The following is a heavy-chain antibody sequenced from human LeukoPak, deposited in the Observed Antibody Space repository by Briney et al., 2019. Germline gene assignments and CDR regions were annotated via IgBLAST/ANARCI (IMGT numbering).Heavy chain of an antibody. J-gene: IGHJ3*02. CDR1: GFTFGSYA. CDR2: ISYDGSGE. CDR3: ARSYGWFGDALDI. D-gene: IGHD3-10*01. Sequence: GGSLRLSCTVSGFTFGSYAMHWVRKAPDKGLEWVAFISYDGSGEYYAGSVKGRFTISRDNSKNTVFLQMNSLRVEDTAVYYCARSYGWFGDALDIWGQGTRVSVSS. V-gene: IGHV3-30-3*01.